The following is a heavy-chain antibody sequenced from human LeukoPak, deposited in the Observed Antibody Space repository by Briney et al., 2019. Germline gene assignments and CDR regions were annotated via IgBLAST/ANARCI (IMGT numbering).Heavy chain of an antibody. CDR1: RFTFSTYS. J-gene: IGHJ4*02. CDR2: ITSSSIYI. D-gene: IGHD2-15*01. CDR3: AKAPVTTCSGAYCYPFDY. V-gene: IGHV3-21*01. Sequence: GGSLRLSCAASRFTFSTYSMNWVRQAPGKGLEWVSSITSSSIYIYYADSVKGRFTISRDNAKNSLYLQMNSLRAEDTAVYYCAKAPVTTCSGAYCYPFDYWGQGTLVTVSS.